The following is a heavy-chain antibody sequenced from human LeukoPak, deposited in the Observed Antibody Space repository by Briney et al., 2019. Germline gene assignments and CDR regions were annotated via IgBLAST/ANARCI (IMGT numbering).Heavy chain of an antibody. CDR1: GYSFTSYW. CDR3: ARHGTVTRYDYDGYYYYYYMDV. Sequence: GESLKISCKGSGYSFTSYWIGWVRQMPGKGLEWMGIIYPGDSDTRYSPSFQGQVTISADKSISTAYLQWSSLRASDTAMYYCARHGTVTRYDYDGYYYYYYMDVWGKGTTVTVSS. D-gene: IGHD4-17*01. V-gene: IGHV5-51*01. CDR2: IYPGDSDT. J-gene: IGHJ6*03.